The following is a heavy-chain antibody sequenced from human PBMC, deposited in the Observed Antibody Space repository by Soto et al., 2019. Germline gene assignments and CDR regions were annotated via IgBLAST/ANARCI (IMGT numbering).Heavy chain of an antibody. CDR1: GGSFSGYY. CDR2: INHSGST. J-gene: IGHJ4*02. V-gene: IGHV4-34*01. D-gene: IGHD4-17*01. Sequence: SETLSLTCAVYGGSFSGYYWSWIRQPPGKGLEWIGEINHSGSTNYNPSLKSRVTISVDTSKNQFSLKLNSVTAADTALYYCARTNGDSLCFDYWSQGTLVTVSS. CDR3: ARTNGDSLCFDY.